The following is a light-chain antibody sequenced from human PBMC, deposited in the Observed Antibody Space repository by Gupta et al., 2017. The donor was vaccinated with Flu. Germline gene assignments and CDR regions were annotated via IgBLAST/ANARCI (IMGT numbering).Light chain of an antibody. V-gene: IGLV3-1*01. J-gene: IGLJ2*01. Sequence: SSELTQPPSVSVSPGQTASITCSGDKLGDKYVSWYQQKPAHSPVRVIYDDNRRPAVMPGRFSASYSGNTATLTISGTQAVDDADYYYQALDSSTGVVFGGGTKLTVL. CDR1: KLGDKY. CDR3: QALDSSTGVV. CDR2: DDN.